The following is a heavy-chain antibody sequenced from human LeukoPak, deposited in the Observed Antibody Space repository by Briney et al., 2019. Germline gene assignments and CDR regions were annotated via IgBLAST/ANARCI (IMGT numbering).Heavy chain of an antibody. CDR3: AKGGGRSMGHAFDR. CDR2: ISVNGANT. D-gene: IGHD1-26*01. Sequence: GRTLRLSCAPSIFTFSNYAMSWVRHGPGEGVEGVSTISVNGANTHYAHSVKGRFPLSREHSKETLYLQLYSLSGEDWDIYSRAKGGGRSMGHAFDRWGEGRTVTVS. CDR1: IFTFSNYA. V-gene: IGHV3-23*01. J-gene: IGHJ3*01.